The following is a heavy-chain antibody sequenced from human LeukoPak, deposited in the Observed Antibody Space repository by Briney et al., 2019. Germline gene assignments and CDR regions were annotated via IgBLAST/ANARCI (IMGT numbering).Heavy chain of an antibody. CDR2: IYISGST. J-gene: IGHJ3*02. CDR1: GGSIRSYY. D-gene: IGHD1-26*01. Sequence: SETLSLTCTVSGGSIRSYYWSWIRQPAGKGLEWIGRIYISGSTNYNPSLKSRVTMSVDTSKNQFSLKLSSVTAADTAVYYCARTPRPSGSSLEAFDIWGQGTVVTVSS. CDR3: ARTPRPSGSSLEAFDI. V-gene: IGHV4-4*07.